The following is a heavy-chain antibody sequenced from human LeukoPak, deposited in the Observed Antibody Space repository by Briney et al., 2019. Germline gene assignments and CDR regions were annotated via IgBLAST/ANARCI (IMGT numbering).Heavy chain of an antibody. V-gene: IGHV4-31*03. CDR1: GGSSSNGGYS. CDR2: INYSGVT. J-gene: IGHJ4*02. Sequence: SQTLSLTCTASGGSSSNGGYSWNWIRQYPGKGLEWIGYINYSGVTYYNPSLRSRVTMSVDTSKNQFSLKLTSVTAADTAVYYCARQWCFNDACRHFDYWGRGTLVTV. D-gene: IGHD2-8*01. CDR3: ARQWCFNDACRHFDY.